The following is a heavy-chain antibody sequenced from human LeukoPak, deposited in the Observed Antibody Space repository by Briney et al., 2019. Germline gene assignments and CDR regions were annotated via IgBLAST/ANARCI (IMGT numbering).Heavy chain of an antibody. CDR1: GFTFSSYE. CDR3: ARAKASNWCDP. V-gene: IGHV3-48*03. D-gene: IGHD2-21*01. Sequence: GGSLRLSCAASGFTFSSYEMNWVRQAPGKGLEWVSYISSSGSTIYYADSVKGRFTISRDNAKNSLYLQMNSLRVEDTAVYYCARAKASNWCDPWGEGTLVTVSS. J-gene: IGHJ5*02. CDR2: ISSSGSTI.